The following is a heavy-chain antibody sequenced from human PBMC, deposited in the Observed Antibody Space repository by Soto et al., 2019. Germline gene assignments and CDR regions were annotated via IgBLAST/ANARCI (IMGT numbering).Heavy chain of an antibody. CDR1: GFTFSSYG. V-gene: IGHV3-33*01. Sequence: PGGSLRLSCAASGFTFSSYGMHWVRQAPGKGLEWVAVIWYDGSNKYYADSVKGRFTISRDNSKNTLYLQMNSLRAEDTAVYYCAREYQSVATITPYYYYYYMDVWGKGTKVTVSS. CDR2: IWYDGSNK. J-gene: IGHJ6*03. D-gene: IGHD5-12*01. CDR3: AREYQSVATITPYYYYYYMDV.